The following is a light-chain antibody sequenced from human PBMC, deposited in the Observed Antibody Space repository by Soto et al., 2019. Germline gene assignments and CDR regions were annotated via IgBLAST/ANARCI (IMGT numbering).Light chain of an antibody. Sequence: EIVLTQSPATLSLSPGERARLSCRASQSVSSSYLAWYQQKPGQAPRLLIYGASSRATGIPDRFSGSGSGTDFTLTISRLEPEDFAVYYCQQYKTFGQGTKVDIK. J-gene: IGKJ1*01. CDR1: QSVSSSY. CDR2: GAS. V-gene: IGKV3-20*01. CDR3: QQYKT.